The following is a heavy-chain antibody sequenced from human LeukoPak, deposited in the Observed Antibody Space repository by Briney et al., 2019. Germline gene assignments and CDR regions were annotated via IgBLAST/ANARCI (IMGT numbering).Heavy chain of an antibody. CDR3: ARVGADFHFDY. Sequence: RPSETLSLTCAVYGGSFSGYYWSWIRQPAGKGLEWIGRIYTSGSITYNPSLKSRVSMSVDTSKNQFSLKLTSVTAADTAVYYCARVGADFHFDYWGQGTLVTVSS. D-gene: IGHD2-21*02. CDR1: GGSFSGYY. CDR2: IYTSGSI. J-gene: IGHJ4*02. V-gene: IGHV4-59*10.